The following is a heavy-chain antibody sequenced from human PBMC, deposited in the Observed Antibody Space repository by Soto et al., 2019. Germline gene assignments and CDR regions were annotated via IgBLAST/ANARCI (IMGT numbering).Heavy chain of an antibody. J-gene: IGHJ3*01. CDR1: GFTFSSFA. CDR3: AKDSPYSASYKEDAFDV. V-gene: IGHV3-23*01. CDR2: ISGSGSST. D-gene: IGHD1-26*01. Sequence: GGSLRLSCAASGFTFSSFAMTWVRQAPGKGLEWVSAISGSGSSTYYADSVKGRFTISRDNSKNTLILQMHSLRAEDTAVYYCAKDSPYSASYKEDAFDVWGQGTLVTVSS.